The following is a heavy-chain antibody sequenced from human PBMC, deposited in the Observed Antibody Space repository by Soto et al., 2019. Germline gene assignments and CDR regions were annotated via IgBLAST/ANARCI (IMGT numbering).Heavy chain of an antibody. J-gene: IGHJ6*03. Sequence: GGSLRLSCAASGFTFSSYSMNWVRQAPGKGLEWVSSISSSSSYIYYADSVKGRFTISRDNAKNSLFLQMNSLRAEDTAVYYCARASRYFDYYMDVWGKGTTVTVSS. V-gene: IGHV3-21*01. CDR1: GFTFSSYS. D-gene: IGHD3-9*01. CDR2: ISSSSSYI. CDR3: ARASRYFDYYMDV.